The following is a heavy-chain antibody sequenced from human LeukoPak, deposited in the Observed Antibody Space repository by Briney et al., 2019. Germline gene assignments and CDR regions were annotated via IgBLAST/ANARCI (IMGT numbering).Heavy chain of an antibody. V-gene: IGHV3-23*01. D-gene: IGHD5-18*01. CDR3: VKLTGYSYGKNAFDI. CDR1: GFTFSSYA. CDR2: ISGSGGST. Sequence: PGGSLRLSCAASGFTFSSYAMSWVRQAPGKGLEWVSAISGSGGSTYYADSVKGRFTISRDNSKNTLYLQMNSLRAEDTAVYYCVKLTGYSYGKNAFDIWGQGTMVTVSS. J-gene: IGHJ3*02.